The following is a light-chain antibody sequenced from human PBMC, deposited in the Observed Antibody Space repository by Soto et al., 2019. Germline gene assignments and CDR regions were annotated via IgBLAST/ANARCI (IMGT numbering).Light chain of an antibody. Sequence: DIVMTQSPDSLAVSLGERATINCKSSQSVLYSSNNKNYLAWYQQKPGQPPKLLIYWASTRESGVPDRFSGSGSGNEFTLNNSTLEAEDGAVYYCQAYYSTPFTFGPWNKGDIK. CDR1: QSVLYSSNNKNY. J-gene: IGKJ3*01. CDR2: WAS. V-gene: IGKV4-1*01. CDR3: QAYYSTPFT.